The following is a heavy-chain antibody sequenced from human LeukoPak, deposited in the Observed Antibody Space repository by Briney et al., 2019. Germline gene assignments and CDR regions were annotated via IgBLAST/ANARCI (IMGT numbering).Heavy chain of an antibody. CDR1: GFTFSRYG. CDR2: ISGSGGRT. J-gene: IGHJ6*03. V-gene: IGHV3-23*01. Sequence: GGTLRLSCAASGFTFSRYGMSWVRQAPGKGLEWVSAISGSGGRTSYADSVKGRFTISRDNSKNTLYLQMNSLRAEDAAVYNCAKGDFYVSGRDYYYYMDVWGKGTTVTISS. D-gene: IGHD3-10*01. CDR3: AKGDFYVSGRDYYYYMDV.